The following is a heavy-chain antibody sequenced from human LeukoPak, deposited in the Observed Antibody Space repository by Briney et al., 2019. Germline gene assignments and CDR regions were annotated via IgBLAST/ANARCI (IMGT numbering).Heavy chain of an antibody. D-gene: IGHD5-12*01. J-gene: IGHJ4*02. CDR3: ARDDSGAKVDIDY. CDR2: ISAYNGNR. CDR1: GYSFGDYG. Sequence: GASVKVSCKASGYSFGDYGFSWVRQAPGQGLEWLGWISAYNGNRNYAQKVEGRVTVTTDTSTSTAYLELRGLRPDDTAVYYCARDDSGAKVDIDYWGQGTLLIVSS. V-gene: IGHV1-18*01.